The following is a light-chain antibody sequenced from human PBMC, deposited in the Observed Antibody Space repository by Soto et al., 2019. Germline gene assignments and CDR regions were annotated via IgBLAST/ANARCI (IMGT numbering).Light chain of an antibody. Sequence: QSALTQPASVSGSPGQSITISCTGTSSDVGGYNYVSWYQQHPGKAPKLMIYDVSNRPSGVSNRFSGSNSGNTASLTISGLQAEDEADYYCSSYTSSRNYVFGPGTKVTVL. V-gene: IGLV2-14*01. J-gene: IGLJ1*01. CDR1: SSDVGGYNY. CDR2: DVS. CDR3: SSYTSSRNYV.